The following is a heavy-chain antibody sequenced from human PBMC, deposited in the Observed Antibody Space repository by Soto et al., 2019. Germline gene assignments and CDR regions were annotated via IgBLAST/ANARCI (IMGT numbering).Heavy chain of an antibody. D-gene: IGHD6-19*01. Sequence: VQLLESGGGLVQPGGSLRLSCVGSGFTFSSYAMSWVRQAPGKGLEWVSTMSGSGGSTYYADSVKGLFTISRDNSKNTVFLQMNSLRAEDTAVYYCAKTSGYFDYWGQGTLVTVSS. V-gene: IGHV3-23*01. CDR2: MSGSGGST. J-gene: IGHJ4*02. CDR3: AKTSGYFDY. CDR1: GFTFSSYA.